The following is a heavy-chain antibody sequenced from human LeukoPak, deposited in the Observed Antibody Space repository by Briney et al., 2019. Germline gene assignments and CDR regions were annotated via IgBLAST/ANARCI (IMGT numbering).Heavy chain of an antibody. CDR2: VDDSGNT. Sequence: SETLSLTCIVSGGSINSYYWSWIRQPPGKGLEWIAYVDDSGNTNFNPSLKSRVTISVDTSMNEFSLQVNYVTAADTAVYYCARHLAARLGGARFSDYWGQGTLVTVSS. D-gene: IGHD2-21*01. J-gene: IGHJ4*02. CDR1: GGSINSYY. V-gene: IGHV4-59*08. CDR3: ARHLAARLGGARFSDY.